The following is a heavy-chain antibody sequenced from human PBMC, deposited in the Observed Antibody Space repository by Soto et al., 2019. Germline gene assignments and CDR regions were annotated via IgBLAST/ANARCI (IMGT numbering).Heavy chain of an antibody. V-gene: IGHV3-23*01. J-gene: IGHJ5*02. CDR1: GFTFSSYA. CDR3: AKDLLKGYRGSWFDP. Sequence: PGGSLRLSCAASGFTFSSYAMSWVRQAPGKGLEWVSAISGSGGSTYYADSVKGRFTISRDNSKNTLYLQMNSLRAEDTAVYYCAKDLLKGYRGSWFDPWGQGTLVTVSS. D-gene: IGHD1-26*01. CDR2: ISGSGGST.